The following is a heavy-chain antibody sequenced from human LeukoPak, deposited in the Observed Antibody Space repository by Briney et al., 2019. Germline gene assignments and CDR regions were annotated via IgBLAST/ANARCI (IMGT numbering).Heavy chain of an antibody. CDR1: GGSISSYY. J-gene: IGHJ3*02. CDR3: AREKATYYDYWSGYHDAFDI. CDR2: IYYSGST. Sequence: SETLSLTCTVSGGSISSYYWSWIRQPPGKGLEWIGYIYYSGSTNYNPSLKSRVTISVDTSKNQFSLKLSSVTAADTAVYYRAREKATYYDYWSGYHDAFDIWGQGTMVTVSS. V-gene: IGHV4-59*01. D-gene: IGHD3-3*01.